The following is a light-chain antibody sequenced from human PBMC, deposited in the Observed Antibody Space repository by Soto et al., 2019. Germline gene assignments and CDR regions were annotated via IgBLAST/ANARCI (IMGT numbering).Light chain of an antibody. J-gene: IGKJ1*01. CDR1: QSIDSW. Sequence: DIQMTQSPSTLSASVVDRVTITCRASQSIDSWLAWYQQKPGKAPKLLMYKASSLESGVPSRFSGSGSETEFTLTISSLQPDDFATYYCQHYKSYPWTFGQGTKVDIK. V-gene: IGKV1-5*03. CDR2: KAS. CDR3: QHYKSYPWT.